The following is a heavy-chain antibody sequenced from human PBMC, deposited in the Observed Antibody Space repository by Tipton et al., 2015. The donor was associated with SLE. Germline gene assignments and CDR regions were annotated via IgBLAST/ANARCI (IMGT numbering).Heavy chain of an antibody. D-gene: IGHD3-16*02. V-gene: IGHV4-59*01. Sequence: TLSLTCTVSGGSISSYYWSWIRQPPGKGLEWIGYIYYSGSTNYNPSLKSRVTISVDTSKNQFSLKLSSVTAADTAVYYCARGRGITFGGVIVVYYFDYWGQGTLVTVSS. CDR2: IYYSGST. J-gene: IGHJ4*02. CDR3: ARGRGITFGGVIVVYYFDY. CDR1: GGSISSYY.